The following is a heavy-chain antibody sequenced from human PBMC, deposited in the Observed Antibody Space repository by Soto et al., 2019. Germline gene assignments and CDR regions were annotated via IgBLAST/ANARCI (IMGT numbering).Heavy chain of an antibody. V-gene: IGHV5-51*01. J-gene: IGHJ5*02. CDR2: IYPDDSDT. CDR1: ENTFSSYW. Sequence: SGESLKISCKGSENTFSSYWIAWVRQLPGKGLECMGIIYPDDSDTRYSPAFQGQVTISVDKSITTAYLQWSSLKASDTAMYYCARSRGGGRHLWFDPWGQGTQVTVSS. D-gene: IGHD2-15*01. CDR3: ARSRGGGRHLWFDP.